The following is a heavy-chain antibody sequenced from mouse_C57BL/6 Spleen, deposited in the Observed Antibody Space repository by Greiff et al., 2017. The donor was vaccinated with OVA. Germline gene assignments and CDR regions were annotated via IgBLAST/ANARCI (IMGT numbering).Heavy chain of an antibody. Sequence: VQLQQSGPELVKPGASVKISCKASGYTFTDYYMNWVKQSHGKSLEWIGDINPNNGGTSYNQKFKGKATLTVDKSSSTAYMELRSLTSEDSAVYYCAKNWDVDYWGKGTTLTVSS. V-gene: IGHV1-26*01. J-gene: IGHJ2*01. D-gene: IGHD4-1*01. CDR1: GYTFTDYY. CDR3: AKNWDVDY. CDR2: INPNNGGT.